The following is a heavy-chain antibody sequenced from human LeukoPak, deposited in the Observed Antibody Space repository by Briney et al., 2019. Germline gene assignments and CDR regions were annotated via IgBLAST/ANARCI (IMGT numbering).Heavy chain of an antibody. CDR2: IIPIFGTA. CDR1: GGTFSSYA. D-gene: IGHD2-15*01. CDR3: ARLLLLAPFHQYYYGMDV. V-gene: IGHV1-69*01. J-gene: IGHJ6*04. Sequence: SVKVSCKASGGTFSSYAISWVRQAPGQGLEWMGGIIPIFGTANYAQKFQGRVTITADESTSTAYMELSSLRSEDTAVYYCARLLLLAPFHQYYYGMDVWGKGTTVTVPS.